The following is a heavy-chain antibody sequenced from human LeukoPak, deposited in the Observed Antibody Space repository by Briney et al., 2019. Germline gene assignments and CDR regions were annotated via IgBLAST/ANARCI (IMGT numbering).Heavy chain of an antibody. D-gene: IGHD5-18*01. V-gene: IGHV3-48*02. Sequence: RGSLRLSCAASGFNFSSYSMNWVRQAPGKGLEWVSYISSSSSTIYYADSVKGRFTISRDNAKNSLYLQMNSLRDEDTAVYYCARDGYSYGYAASFDYWGQGTLVTVSS. CDR1: GFNFSSYS. CDR2: ISSSSSTI. J-gene: IGHJ4*02. CDR3: ARDGYSYGYAASFDY.